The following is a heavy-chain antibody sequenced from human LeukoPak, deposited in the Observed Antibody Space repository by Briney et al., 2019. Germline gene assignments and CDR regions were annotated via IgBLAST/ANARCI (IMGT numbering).Heavy chain of an antibody. V-gene: IGHV3-15*01. CDR3: AELGITMIGGV. J-gene: IGHJ6*04. CDR2: ITSKTAGGTT. Sequence: GGSLRLSCATSGFTFNNAWMSWIRQAPGKGLEWVGRITSKTAGGTTDYPALVKGRFIISRDDSKDMLYLQMNSLRAEDTAVYYCAELGITMIGGVWGKGTTVTISS. D-gene: IGHD3-10*02. CDR1: GFTFNNAW.